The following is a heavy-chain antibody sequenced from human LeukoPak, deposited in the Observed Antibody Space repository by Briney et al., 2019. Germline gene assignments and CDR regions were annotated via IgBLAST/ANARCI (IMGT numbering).Heavy chain of an antibody. J-gene: IGHJ2*01. D-gene: IGHD3-3*01. CDR1: GFTFSSHA. CDR3: ARDFWDDFEYFDL. Sequence: GGSLRLSCAASGFTFSSHAMSWVRQAPGKGLEWVSAINGSGSSTYYADSVKGRVSISRDNSKNTLYLQMNSLRVEDTALYYCARDFWDDFEYFDLWGRGTLVTVTS. V-gene: IGHV3-23*01. CDR2: INGSGSST.